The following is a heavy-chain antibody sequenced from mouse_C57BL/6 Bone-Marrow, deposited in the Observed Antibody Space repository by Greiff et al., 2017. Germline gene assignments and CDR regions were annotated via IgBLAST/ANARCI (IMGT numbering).Heavy chain of an antibody. CDR3: ARYDYDGYAMDY. V-gene: IGHV5-15*01. D-gene: IGHD2-4*01. J-gene: IGHJ4*01. CDR1: GFTFSDYG. CDR2: ISNLAYSI. Sequence: EVMLVESGGGLVQPGGSLKLSCAASGFTFSDYGMAWVRQAPRQGPEWVAFISNLAYSIYYADTVTGRFTISRENAKNTLYLEMSSLRSEDTAMYYCARYDYDGYAMDYWGQGTSVTVSS.